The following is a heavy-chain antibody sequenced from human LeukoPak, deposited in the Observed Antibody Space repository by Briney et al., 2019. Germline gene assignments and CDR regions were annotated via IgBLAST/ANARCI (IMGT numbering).Heavy chain of an antibody. D-gene: IGHD2-2*01. CDR3: ARRGYCSSTSCPRSIAARRAFDI. Sequence: KPSETLSLTCTVSGGSISSGSYYWSWIRQPAGNGLEWIGEINHSGSTNYNPSLKSRVTISVDTSKNQFSLKLSSVTAADTAVYYCARRGYCSSTSCPRSIAARRAFDIWGQGTMVTVSS. CDR1: GGSISSGSYY. J-gene: IGHJ3*02. CDR2: INHSGST. V-gene: IGHV4-61*10.